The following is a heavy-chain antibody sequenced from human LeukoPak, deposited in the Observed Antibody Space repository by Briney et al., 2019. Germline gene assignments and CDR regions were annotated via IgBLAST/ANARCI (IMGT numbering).Heavy chain of an antibody. D-gene: IGHD3-22*01. Sequence: SETLSLTCTVSGGSIRPYYWSWIRQAPGKGLEWIGYIYHTGSTTYNPSLKSRVTISVDKSKNQFSLKLSSVTAADTAVYYCARDARYYDSSGYYAFDVWGQGTVVTVSS. CDR1: GGSIRPYY. J-gene: IGHJ3*01. CDR2: IYHTGST. V-gene: IGHV4-59*01. CDR3: ARDARYYDSSGYYAFDV.